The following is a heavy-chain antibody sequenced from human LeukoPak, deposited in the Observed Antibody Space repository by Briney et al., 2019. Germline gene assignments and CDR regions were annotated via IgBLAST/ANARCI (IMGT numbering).Heavy chain of an antibody. V-gene: IGHV3-7*01. CDR1: GFTFSSYW. D-gene: IGHD6-6*01. CDR2: IKQDGSEK. Sequence: GGSLRLSCAASGFTFSSYWMSWVRQAPGKGLEWVANIKQDGSEKYYVDSVKGRFTISRDNAKNSLYLQMNSLRAEDTAVYYCARYGYSSSYDAFDIWGQGTMVTVSS. J-gene: IGHJ3*02. CDR3: ARYGYSSSYDAFDI.